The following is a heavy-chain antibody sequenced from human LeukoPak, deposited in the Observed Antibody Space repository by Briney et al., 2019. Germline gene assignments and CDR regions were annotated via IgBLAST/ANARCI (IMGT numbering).Heavy chain of an antibody. CDR3: ARDLSVVVAAITFGY. CDR1: GFTFSSYS. CDR2: ISSSSSTI. Sequence: PGGSLRLSCAASGFTFSSYSMNWVRQAPGKGLEWVSYISSSSSTIYYADSVKGRFTISRDNAKNSLYLQMNSLRDEDTAVYYCARDLSVVVAAITFGYWGQGTLVTVSS. J-gene: IGHJ4*02. V-gene: IGHV3-48*02. D-gene: IGHD2-15*01.